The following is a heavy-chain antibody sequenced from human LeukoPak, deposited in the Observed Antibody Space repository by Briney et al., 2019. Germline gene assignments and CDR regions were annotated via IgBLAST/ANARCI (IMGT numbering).Heavy chain of an antibody. D-gene: IGHD2-15*01. CDR2: INPNSGGT. J-gene: IGHJ6*02. V-gene: IGHV1-2*02. CDR3: ARERAAYCSGGSCYSAYYYYGMDV. CDR1: GYTFTGYY. Sequence: ASVKVSFKASGYTFTGYYMHWVRQAPGQGLEWMGWINPNSGGTNYAQKFQGRVTMTRDASISTAYMELSRLRSDDTAVYYCARERAAYCSGGSCYSAYYYYGMDVWGQGTTVTVSS.